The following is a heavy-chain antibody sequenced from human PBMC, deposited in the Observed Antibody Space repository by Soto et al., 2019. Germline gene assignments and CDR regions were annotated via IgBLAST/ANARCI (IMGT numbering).Heavy chain of an antibody. V-gene: IGHV3-23*01. CDR2: MSGGGETT. J-gene: IGHJ4*02. CDR1: GLTFSSYA. CDR3: AKWHTYYYDSRGFSGFDC. Sequence: EVQLLESGGGLVQPGGSLRLSCAASGLTFSSYAMTWVRQAPGKGLEWVSAMSGGGETTYYADSVKGRFTISRDNSRNTLYLQMNSLRADDSAAYYCAKWHTYYYDSRGFSGFDCWGRGTLVTVYS. D-gene: IGHD3-22*01.